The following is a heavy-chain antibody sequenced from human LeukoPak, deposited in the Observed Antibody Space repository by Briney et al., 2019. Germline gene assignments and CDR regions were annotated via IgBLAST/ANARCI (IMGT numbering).Heavy chain of an antibody. J-gene: IGHJ4*02. Sequence: WGSLRLSCAVSGFTFSDNLMTWVRQAPGKGLEWVATIKQDGSEKYYVDSVRGRFTISRVNAENSLYLQMNSLRAEDTAVYHCTRGGYSTSWYWIYWGPGTLVTVSS. V-gene: IGHV3-7*03. D-gene: IGHD2-2*01. CDR3: TRGGYSTSWYWIY. CDR2: IKQDGSEK. CDR1: GFTFSDNL.